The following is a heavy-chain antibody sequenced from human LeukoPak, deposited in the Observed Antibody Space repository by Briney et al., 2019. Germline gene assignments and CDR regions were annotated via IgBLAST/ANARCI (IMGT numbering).Heavy chain of an antibody. CDR2: IYYSGST. D-gene: IGHD4-17*01. CDR3: ARALLRGFDAFDI. V-gene: IGHV4-59*01. Sequence: SETLSLTCTVSGGSISSYYWSWIRQPPGKGLEWIGYIYYSGSTNYNPSLKSRVTISVDTSKNQFSLKLSSMTAADTAVYYCARALLRGFDAFDIWGQGTMVTVSS. J-gene: IGHJ3*02. CDR1: GGSISSYY.